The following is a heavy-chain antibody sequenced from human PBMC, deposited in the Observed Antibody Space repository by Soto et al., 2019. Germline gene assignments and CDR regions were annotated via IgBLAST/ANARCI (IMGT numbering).Heavy chain of an antibody. V-gene: IGHV3-7*01. Sequence: PGGSLRLSCAASGFTFSSYWMSWVRQPPGKGLEWVANIKQDGSEKYYVDSVKGRFTISRDNAKNSLYLQMNSLRAEDTAVYYCARDSARFWSGYYLAWGQGTLVTVSS. CDR3: ARDSARFWSGYYLA. CDR2: IKQDGSEK. D-gene: IGHD3-3*01. J-gene: IGHJ4*02. CDR1: GFTFSSYW.